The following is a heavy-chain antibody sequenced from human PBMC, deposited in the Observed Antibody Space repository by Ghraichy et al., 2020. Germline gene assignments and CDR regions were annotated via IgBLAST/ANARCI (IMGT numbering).Heavy chain of an antibody. CDR3: ARGGMGATWGY. J-gene: IGHJ4*02. Sequence: SQTLSLTCAVSGGSLTGYFWSWIHQPPGKGPEWIGEINHTGDTNYSPSLKSRVTISVDTSKNQFSLNLRSMTAADTAVYYCARGGMGATWGYWGQGTLVTVSS. CDR2: INHTGDT. D-gene: IGHD1-26*01. V-gene: IGHV4-34*01. CDR1: GGSLTGYF.